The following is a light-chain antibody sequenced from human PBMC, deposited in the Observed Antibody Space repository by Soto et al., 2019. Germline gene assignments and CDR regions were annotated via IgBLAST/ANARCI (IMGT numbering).Light chain of an antibody. CDR3: QQYHNLPIT. Sequence: TQSPGPRSFSAGEIITLXWRASQTVSSYLAWHQQKPGQAPRILMYKASTWASGIPARFSGSGSGTEFTLTISSLQSEDFAVYYCQQYHNLPITFGQGALLDIK. CDR1: QTVSSY. J-gene: IGKJ5*01. V-gene: IGKV3-15*01. CDR2: KAS.